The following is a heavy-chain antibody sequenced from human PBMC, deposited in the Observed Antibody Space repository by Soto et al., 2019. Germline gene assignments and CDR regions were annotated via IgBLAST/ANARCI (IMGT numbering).Heavy chain of an antibody. D-gene: IGHD3-16*01. CDR1: GGSISNYY. CDR2: MYYNGNI. Sequence: KPSETLSLTCNVSGGSISNYYWTWVRQSPEKGLEWIGYMYYNGNINYSPSLKSRVTISIDTSKNQFSLTLKSVTAADTAVYYCASGGNWFDPWGQGVLVTVSS. CDR3: ASGGNWFDP. J-gene: IGHJ5*02. V-gene: IGHV4-59*01.